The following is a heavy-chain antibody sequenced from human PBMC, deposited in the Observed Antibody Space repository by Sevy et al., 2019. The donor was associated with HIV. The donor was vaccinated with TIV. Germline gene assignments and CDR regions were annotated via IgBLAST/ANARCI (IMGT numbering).Heavy chain of an antibody. CDR1: GYTFMNYG. CDR3: ALYCSTTNCIFDY. D-gene: IGHD2-2*01. Sequence: ASVKVSCKASGYTFMNYGISWVRQAPGQGLEWMGWISASNGNTNYAQKFQGRVTMTTDTSTTTAYMELRSLRSDDTVVYYCALYCSTTNCIFDYWGQGTLVTVSS. J-gene: IGHJ4*02. V-gene: IGHV1-18*01. CDR2: ISASNGNT.